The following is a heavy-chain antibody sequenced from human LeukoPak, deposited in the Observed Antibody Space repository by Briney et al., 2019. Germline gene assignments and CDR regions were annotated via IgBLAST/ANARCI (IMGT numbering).Heavy chain of an antibody. V-gene: IGHV3-23*01. J-gene: IGHJ4*02. CDR3: AKEELYYYGSGTYYTLAPFDY. D-gene: IGHD3-10*01. CDR1: GYIFSSYA. Sequence: GGSLRLSCEASGYIFSSYAMSWGRQAPGKGLVWVSVISNSGATTDYADSVKGRFTISRDNSKNTLSLQMNSLRAEDTAVYYCAKEELYYYGSGTYYTLAPFDYWGQGTLVTVSS. CDR2: ISNSGATT.